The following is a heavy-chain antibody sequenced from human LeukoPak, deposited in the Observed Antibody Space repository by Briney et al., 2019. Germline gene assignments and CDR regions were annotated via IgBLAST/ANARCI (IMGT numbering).Heavy chain of an antibody. J-gene: IGHJ3*02. D-gene: IGHD3-22*01. Sequence: SETLSLTCTVSGGSISSSSYYWGWIRQPPGKGLEWIGSIYYSGSTYYNPSLKSRVTISVDTSKNQFSLKLSSVTAADTAVYYCARDRSTRGYYAFDIWGQGTMVTVSS. CDR3: ARDRSTRGYYAFDI. CDR2: IYYSGST. CDR1: GGSISSSSYY. V-gene: IGHV4-39*07.